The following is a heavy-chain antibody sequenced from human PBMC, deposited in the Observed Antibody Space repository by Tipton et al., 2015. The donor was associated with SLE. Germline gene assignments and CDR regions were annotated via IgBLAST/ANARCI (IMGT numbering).Heavy chain of an antibody. CDR1: GGSISSYY. J-gene: IGHJ3*02. CDR3: ARSGSGYGDAFDI. V-gene: IGHV4-4*09. Sequence: TLSLTCTVSGGSISSYYWSWIRQPPGKGLEWIGYIYTSGSTNYNPSLKSRVTISVDTSKNQFSLKLSSVTAADTAVYYCARSGSGYGDAFDIWGQGTMVTVSS. D-gene: IGHD5-12*01. CDR2: IYTSGST.